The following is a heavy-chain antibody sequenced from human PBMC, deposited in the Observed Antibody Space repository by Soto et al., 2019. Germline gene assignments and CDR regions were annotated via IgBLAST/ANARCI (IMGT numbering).Heavy chain of an antibody. Sequence: QITLKESGPTLLKPTQTLTLTCTFSGFSFISSGEGVGWIRQPPGKALEWLALIYWDDDRRYNPSLENRLPITKYNDPSRRQLFLTLTAVAPADTATYSCAHRHRILRYFDLGYFDSWGQGAPVTVSS. V-gene: IGHV2-5*02. J-gene: IGHJ4*02. CDR2: IYWDDDR. CDR3: AHRHRILRYFDLGYFDS. CDR1: GFSFISSGEG. D-gene: IGHD3-9*01.